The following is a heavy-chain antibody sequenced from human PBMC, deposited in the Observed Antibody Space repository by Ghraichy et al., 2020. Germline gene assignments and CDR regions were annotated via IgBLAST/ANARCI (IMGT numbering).Heavy chain of an antibody. J-gene: IGHJ3*02. CDR1: GGSISSRCYY. D-gene: IGHD3-22*01. CDR2: YYYSGNT. Sequence: SETLSLTCTVSGGSISSRCYYWSWFRQPPGKGLEWIGCYYYSGNTFDNPSLRSRVTISADTSQNHFSLTLSSVTAADTAVYYCADPYYYDSSGYNYAAVFDIWGQGIMVTVSS. V-gene: IGHV4-39*02. CDR3: ADPYYYDSSGYNYAAVFDI.